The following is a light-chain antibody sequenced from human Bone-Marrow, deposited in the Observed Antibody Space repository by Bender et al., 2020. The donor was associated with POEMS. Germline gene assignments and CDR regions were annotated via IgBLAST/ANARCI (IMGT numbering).Light chain of an antibody. CDR1: SSDIGGYNY. J-gene: IGLJ3*02. CDR3: TSYARNTTLEGV. Sequence: SALTQPASVSGSPGQSITISCTGTSSDIGGYNYVSWYQHHPGKAPRVIIYDVNTRPAGISIRFSGSKSGNTASLTISGLQAEDEADYYCTSYARNTTLEGVFGGGTRLTVL. CDR2: DVN. V-gene: IGLV2-14*03.